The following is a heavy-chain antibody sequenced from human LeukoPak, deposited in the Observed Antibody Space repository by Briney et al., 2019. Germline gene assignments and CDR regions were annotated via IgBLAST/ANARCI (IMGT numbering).Heavy chain of an antibody. CDR2: ISWNSASV. D-gene: IGHD6-13*01. CDR3: AKDYGYSSSWYDY. V-gene: IGHV3-9*01. J-gene: IGHJ4*02. Sequence: PGGSLRLSCEASGFTFDDYGMHWVRQAPGKGLEWVSTISWNSASVCSVDSVKGRFTISRDNAKKTLYLQMNSLRPEDTALYYGAKDYGYSSSWYDYWGQGTLVTVSS. CDR1: GFTFDDYG.